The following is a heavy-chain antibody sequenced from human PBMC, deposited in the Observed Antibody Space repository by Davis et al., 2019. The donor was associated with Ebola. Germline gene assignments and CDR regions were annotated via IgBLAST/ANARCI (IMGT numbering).Heavy chain of an antibody. CDR3: ARDLTLVYYYGMDV. CDR1: AGSISSYY. V-gene: IGHV4-59*01. Sequence: MPGGSLRLSCTVSAGSISSYYWRWIRQPPGKGLEWIGHIYYSGSTNYNPSLKSRVTISVDSSKNQFSLKLSSVTAAATAVYYCARDLTLVYYYGMDVWGQGTTVTVSS. CDR2: IYYSGST. J-gene: IGHJ6*02. D-gene: IGHD3-10*01.